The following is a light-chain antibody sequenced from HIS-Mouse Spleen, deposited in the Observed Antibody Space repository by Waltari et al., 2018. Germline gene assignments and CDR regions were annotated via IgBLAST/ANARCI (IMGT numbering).Light chain of an antibody. CDR1: ALPKQY. Sequence: SYELTQPPSVSVSPGQTARITCSGEALPKQYAYWYQQKSGQAPVLVIYKDSERPSGIPERFSGSSSGTTVTLTISGVQAEDEADYYCQSADSSGTYVVFGGGTKLTVL. CDR3: QSADSSGTYVV. V-gene: IGLV3-25*03. CDR2: KDS. J-gene: IGLJ2*01.